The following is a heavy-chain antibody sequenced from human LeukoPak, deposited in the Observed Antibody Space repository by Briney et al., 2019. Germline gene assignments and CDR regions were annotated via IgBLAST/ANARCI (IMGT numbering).Heavy chain of an antibody. CDR3: ARQATSIYYYGSGSQYYFDY. V-gene: IGHV4-59*08. J-gene: IGHJ4*02. Sequence: PSETLSLTCTVSGGSISSYYWSWIRQPPGKGLEWIGYIYYSGSTNYNPSLKSRVTISVDTSKNQFSLKLSSVTAADTAVYYCARQATSIYYYGSGSQYYFDYWGEGTLATVSS. D-gene: IGHD3-10*01. CDR1: GGSISSYY. CDR2: IYYSGST.